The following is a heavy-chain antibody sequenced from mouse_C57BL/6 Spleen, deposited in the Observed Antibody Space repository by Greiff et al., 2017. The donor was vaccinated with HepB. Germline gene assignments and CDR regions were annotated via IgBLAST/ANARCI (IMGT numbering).Heavy chain of an antibody. CDR3: ASGTTGGMDY. CDR2: IWGVGST. D-gene: IGHD1-1*01. CDR1: GFSFTSYG. J-gene: IGHJ4*01. V-gene: IGHV2-6*01. Sequence: QVQLKQSGPGLVAPSQSLSITCTVSGFSFTSYGVDWVRQSPGKGLEWLGVIWGVGSTNYNSALKSRLSISKDNSKSQVFLKMNSLQTDDTAMYYCASGTTGGMDYWGQGTSVTVSS.